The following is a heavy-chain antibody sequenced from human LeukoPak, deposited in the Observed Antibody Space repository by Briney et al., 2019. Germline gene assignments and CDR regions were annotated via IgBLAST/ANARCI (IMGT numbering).Heavy chain of an antibody. D-gene: IGHD6-13*01. J-gene: IGHJ6*02. CDR2: INHSGST. CDR3: ARGRVWQQLVRVRIYGMDV. V-gene: IGHV4-34*01. CDR1: GGSFSGYY. Sequence: SETLSLTCAVYGGSFSGYYWSWIRQPPGKGLEWIEEINHSGSTNYNPSLKSRVTISVDTSKNQFSLKLSSVTAADTAVYYCARGRVWQQLVRVRIYGMDVWGQGTTVTVSS.